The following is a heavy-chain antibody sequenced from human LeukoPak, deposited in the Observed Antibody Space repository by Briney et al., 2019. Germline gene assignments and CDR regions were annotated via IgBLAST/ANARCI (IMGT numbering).Heavy chain of an antibody. V-gene: IGHV4-39*01. Sequence: PSETLSLTCTVSGGSISSSSYYWGWIRQPPGKGLEWIGSIYYSGSTYYNPSLKSRVTISVDTSKNQFSLKLSSVTAADTAVYYCARTWGQWLVLFDYWGQGTLVTVFS. D-gene: IGHD6-19*01. CDR1: GGSISSSSYY. CDR2: IYYSGST. J-gene: IGHJ4*02. CDR3: ARTWGQWLVLFDY.